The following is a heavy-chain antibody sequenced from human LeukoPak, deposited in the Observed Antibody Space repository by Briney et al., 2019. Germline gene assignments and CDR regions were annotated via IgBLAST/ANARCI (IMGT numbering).Heavy chain of an antibody. CDR1: AYTFTGYY. J-gene: IGHJ4*02. V-gene: IGHV1-2*02. D-gene: IGHD5-24*01. CDR3: AREFLEANYFDY. Sequence: ASVKVSCKASAYTFTGYYTHWVRQAPGQGLEWMGWINPNSGGTNYAQKFQGRVTMTRDTSISTAYMELSRLRSDDTAVYYCAREFLEANYFDYWGQGTLVTV. CDR2: INPNSGGT.